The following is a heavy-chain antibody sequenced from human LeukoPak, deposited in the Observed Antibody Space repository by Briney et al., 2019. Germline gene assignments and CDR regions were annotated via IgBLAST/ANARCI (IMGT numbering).Heavy chain of an antibody. CDR2: INPNSGGT. V-gene: IGHV1-2*02. D-gene: IGHD3-10*01. Sequence: ASVKVSCKASGYTFTGYYMHWVRQAPGQGLEWMGWINPNSGGTNYAQKFQGRVTMTRDTSISTAYMELSSLRSEDTAVYYCARGIITMVRGVQNYYYYYMDVWGKGTTVTISS. J-gene: IGHJ6*03. CDR1: GYTFTGYY. CDR3: ARGIITMVRGVQNYYYYYMDV.